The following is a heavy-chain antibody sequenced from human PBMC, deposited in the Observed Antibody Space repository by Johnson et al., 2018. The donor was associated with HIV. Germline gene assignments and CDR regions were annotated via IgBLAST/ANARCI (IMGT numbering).Heavy chain of an antibody. CDR2: ISGSGGST. CDR3: ARVYYYDSSGYYPSDAFDI. V-gene: IGHV3-23*04. D-gene: IGHD3-22*01. Sequence: VQLVESGGGVVQPGRSLRLSCAGSGFTFNEYAMSWVRQAPGKGLEWVSAISGSGGSTYYADSVKGRFTISRDNSKNTLYLQMNSLRAEDTAVYYCARVYYYDSSGYYPSDAFDIWGQGTMVTVSS. CDR1: GFTFNEYA. J-gene: IGHJ3*02.